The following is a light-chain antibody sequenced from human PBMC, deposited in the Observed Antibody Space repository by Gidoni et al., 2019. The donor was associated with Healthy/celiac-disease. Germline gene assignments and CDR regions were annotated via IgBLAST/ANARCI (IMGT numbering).Light chain of an antibody. Sequence: DFRLTHSPSTLSASVGDRVTIPCRASQSIRSLLVWYQQKPGKAPKLLIYKASSLERGFPSRFSGSGSGTEFTLTISSLQPDDIATYYCQQYDSYPFTFGQGTKVDIK. CDR3: QQYDSYPFT. CDR2: KAS. CDR1: QSIRSL. J-gene: IGKJ3*01. V-gene: IGKV1-5*03.